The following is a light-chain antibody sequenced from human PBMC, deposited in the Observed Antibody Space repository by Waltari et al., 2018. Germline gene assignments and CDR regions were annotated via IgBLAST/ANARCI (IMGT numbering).Light chain of an antibody. CDR2: DAS. Sequence: EIMLTQSPGTLSLSPGERATLSCSASKSISRYLAWYQQKPGQAPRLRIYDASSRATGRPDRFSGSGSGTDFSLTISRLEPEDFAVYYCQKYGSLPATFGQGTKVEIK. J-gene: IGKJ1*01. CDR1: KSISRY. V-gene: IGKV3-20*01. CDR3: QKYGSLPAT.